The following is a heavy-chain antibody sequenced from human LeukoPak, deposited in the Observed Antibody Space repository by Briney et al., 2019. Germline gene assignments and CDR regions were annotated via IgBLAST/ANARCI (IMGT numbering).Heavy chain of an antibody. J-gene: IGHJ4*02. V-gene: IGHV3-30-3*01. CDR3: ARGQRTSWYTNFDY. CDR2: ISYDGSNK. D-gene: IGHD6-13*01. Sequence: GGSLRLSCAASGFTFSDYYMSWVRQAPGKGLEWVAVISYDGSNKYYADSVKGRFTISRDNSKNTLYLQMNSLRAEDTAVYYCARGQRTSWYTNFDYWGQGTLVTASS. CDR1: GFTFSDYY.